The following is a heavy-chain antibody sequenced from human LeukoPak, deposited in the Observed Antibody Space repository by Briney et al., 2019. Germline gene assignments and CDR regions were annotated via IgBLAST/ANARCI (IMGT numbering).Heavy chain of an antibody. CDR1: GGSISSGDYY. D-gene: IGHD3-22*01. CDR2: IYYSGST. CDR3: ARTYYYDSSGYDYFDY. J-gene: IGHJ4*02. V-gene: IGHV4-30-4*01. Sequence: SQTLSLTCTVSGGSISSGDYYWSWIRHPPGKGLEWIGYIYYSGSTYYNPSLKSRVTISVDTSKNQFSPKLSSVTAADTAVYYCARTYYYDSSGYDYFDYWGQGTLVTVSS.